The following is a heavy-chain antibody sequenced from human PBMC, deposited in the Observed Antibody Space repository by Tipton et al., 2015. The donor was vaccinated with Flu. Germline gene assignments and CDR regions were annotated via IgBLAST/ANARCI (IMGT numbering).Heavy chain of an antibody. J-gene: IGHJ4*02. V-gene: IGHV4-34*01. CDR1: GGSFSGYY. CDR2: INHSGST. D-gene: IGHD3-16*02. CDR3: ARHGVLYDYIWGSYRERYYFDY. Sequence: TLSLTCAVYGGSFSGYYWRCIRQPPGNGLEWIGEINHSGSTNYNPSLKSRVTISVDTSKNQFSLKLSSVTAADTAVYYCARHGVLYDYIWGSYRERYYFDYWGQGTLVTVSS.